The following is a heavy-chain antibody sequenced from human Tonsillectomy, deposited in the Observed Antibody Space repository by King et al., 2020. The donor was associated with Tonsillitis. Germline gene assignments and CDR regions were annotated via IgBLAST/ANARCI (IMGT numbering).Heavy chain of an antibody. J-gene: IGHJ4*02. Sequence: VQLQESGPGLLKPSETLSLNCTVSGGSINNYYWSWIRQPPGKGLEWFGNVFNIGTTNYNPSLKGRLTISEDTSKNQISMRLTSVTAADTAVYYCARTMAGFDYWGPGTLVTVSS. D-gene: IGHD4/OR15-4a*01. CDR3: ARTMAGFDY. V-gene: IGHV4-59*01. CDR1: GGSINNYY. CDR2: VFNIGTT.